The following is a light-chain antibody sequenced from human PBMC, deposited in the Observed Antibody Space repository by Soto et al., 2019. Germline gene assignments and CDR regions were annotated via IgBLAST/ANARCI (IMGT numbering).Light chain of an antibody. CDR1: QIIRTY. V-gene: IGKV1-5*03. CDR2: KAS. CDR3: QQYYTTSTWM. J-gene: IGKJ1*01. Sequence: DIHMTQSPSSLSASVGDMFTITCRASQIIRTYLNWYQQKAGKAPKLLIFKASSLESGVPSGFSGSGSGTEFTLTISSLKTDDVATYYCQQYYTTSTWMFGHGTKVDIK.